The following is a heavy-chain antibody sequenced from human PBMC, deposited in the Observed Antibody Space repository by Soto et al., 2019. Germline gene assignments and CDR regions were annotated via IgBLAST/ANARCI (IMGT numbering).Heavy chain of an antibody. Sequence: ASVKVSCKASGYTFTSYAMHWVRQAPGQRLEWMGWINAGNGNTKYSQKFQVRVTITRDTSASTAYMELSSLRSEDTAVYYCARALIFGVVIISGCFDYWGQGTLVTVSS. CDR2: INAGNGNT. J-gene: IGHJ4*02. CDR3: ARALIFGVVIISGCFDY. D-gene: IGHD3-3*01. V-gene: IGHV1-3*01. CDR1: GYTFTSYA.